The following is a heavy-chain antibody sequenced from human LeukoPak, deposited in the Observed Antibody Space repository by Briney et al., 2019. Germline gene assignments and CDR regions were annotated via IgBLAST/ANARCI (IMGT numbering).Heavy chain of an antibody. CDR1: GYTFTSYG. CDR2: ISAYNGNT. CDR3: ARVGVCSGGSCYISYYYYYGMDD. D-gene: IGHD2-15*01. J-gene: IGHJ6*02. Sequence: ASVKVSCKASGYTFTSYGISWVRQAPGQGLEWMGWISAYNGNTNYAQKLQGRVTMTTDTSTSTAYMELRSLRSDDTAVYYCARVGVCSGGSCYISYYYYYGMDDWGQGTTVTVSS. V-gene: IGHV1-18*01.